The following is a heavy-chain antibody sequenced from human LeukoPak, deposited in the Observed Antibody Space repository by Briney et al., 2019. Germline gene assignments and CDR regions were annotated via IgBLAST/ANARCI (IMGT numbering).Heavy chain of an antibody. CDR3: AKDVWAVRPNYFDY. D-gene: IGHD6-6*01. V-gene: IGHV3-23*01. CDR1: GFTFSNYA. Sequence: GGSLRLSFVASGFTFSNYAMNWVRQAPGKGLEWGSVISGSGGSTYYADSVKARFTISRDNSKNTLYLQMNSLRAEDTAVYYCAKDVWAVRPNYFDYWGQGTLVTVSS. J-gene: IGHJ4*02. CDR2: ISGSGGST.